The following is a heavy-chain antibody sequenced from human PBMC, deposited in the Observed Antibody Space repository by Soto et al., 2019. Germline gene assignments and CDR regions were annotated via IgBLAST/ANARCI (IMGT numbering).Heavy chain of an antibody. CDR3: AKEGAAAAGRGYYYYYYMDV. CDR2: ISYDGSNK. CDR1: GFTFSSYG. V-gene: IGHV3-30*18. D-gene: IGHD6-13*01. J-gene: IGHJ6*03. Sequence: GSLRLSCAASGFTFSSYGMHWVRQAPGKGLEWVAVISYDGSNKYYADSVKGRFTISRDNSKNTLYLQMNSLRAEDTAVYYCAKEGAAAAGRGYYYYYYMDVWGKGTTVTVSS.